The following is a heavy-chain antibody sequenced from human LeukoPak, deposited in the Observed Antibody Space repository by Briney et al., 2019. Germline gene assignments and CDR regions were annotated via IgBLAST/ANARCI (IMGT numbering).Heavy chain of an antibody. CDR1: GITLSNYG. V-gene: IGHV3-23*01. CDR2: LSGSGGGT. D-gene: IGHD6-13*01. J-gene: IGHJ6*02. Sequence: GSLRLSCAVSGITLSNYGMSWVRQAPGKGLEWVAGLSGSGGGTNYADSVKGRFTISRDNAKNSLYLQMNSLRAEDTAVYYCAREQLVYSSSWYYYYYGMDVWGQGTTVTVSS. CDR3: AREQLVYSSSWYYYYYGMDV.